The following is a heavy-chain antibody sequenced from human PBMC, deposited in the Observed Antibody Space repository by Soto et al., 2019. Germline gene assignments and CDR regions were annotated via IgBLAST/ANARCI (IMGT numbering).Heavy chain of an antibody. Sequence: ASVKVSCKASGYTFSDFDINWLRQAAGQGPEWMGWMNAKSGDTFYSQRLQGKFNMTWDTSLSTAYMEVGSLTSDDAAIYYCARGNPFNCAGFDVWGQGTTVTVSS. CDR1: GYTFSDFD. CDR2: MNAKSGDT. CDR3: ARGNPFNCAGFDV. D-gene: IGHD2-21*01. J-gene: IGHJ6*02. V-gene: IGHV1-8*01.